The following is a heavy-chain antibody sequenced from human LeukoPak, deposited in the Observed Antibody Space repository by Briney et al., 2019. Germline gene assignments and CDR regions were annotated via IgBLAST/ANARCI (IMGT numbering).Heavy chain of an antibody. D-gene: IGHD5-24*01. CDR2: IWYDGSNK. Sequence: RGSLRLSHVASRFTLNSYSTRWVPQDQDKRLEWVAVIWYDGSNKYYADSVKARFTISRDNSKNTLYLQMNSLRAEDTAVYYCARGRGDGYNYFDYWGQGTLVTVSS. CDR1: RFTLNSYS. CDR3: ARGRGDGYNYFDY. V-gene: IGHV3-33*01. J-gene: IGHJ4*02.